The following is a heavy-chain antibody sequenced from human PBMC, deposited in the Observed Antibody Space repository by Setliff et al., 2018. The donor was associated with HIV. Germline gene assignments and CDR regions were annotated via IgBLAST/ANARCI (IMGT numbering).Heavy chain of an antibody. CDR1: GDSIRGSGDY. J-gene: IGHJ4*02. CDR3: ARDYFGSLDY. V-gene: IGHV4-61*09. CDR2: IYVTGST. D-gene: IGHD3-10*01. Sequence: SETLSLTCSVSGDSIRGSGDYWSWVRQPAGKRPEWIGHIYVTGSTAYKPYLRGRATISLDTSKNQFSLKLTSVTAADTAFYYCARDYFGSLDYWGQGTLVTVSS.